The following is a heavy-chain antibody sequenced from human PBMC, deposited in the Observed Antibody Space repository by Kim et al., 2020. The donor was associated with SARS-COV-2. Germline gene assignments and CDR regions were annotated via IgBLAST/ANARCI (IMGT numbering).Heavy chain of an antibody. CDR2: IYHSGST. CDR1: GYSISSGYY. J-gene: IGHJ3*02. V-gene: IGHV4-38-2*02. Sequence: SETLSLTCTVSGYSISSGYYWGWIRQPPGKGLEWIGSIYHSGSTYYNPSLKSRVTISVDTSKNQFSLKLSSVTAADTAVYYCARDPLGQQWLVGAFDIWGQGTMVTVSS. CDR3: ARDPLGQQWLVGAFDI. D-gene: IGHD6-19*01.